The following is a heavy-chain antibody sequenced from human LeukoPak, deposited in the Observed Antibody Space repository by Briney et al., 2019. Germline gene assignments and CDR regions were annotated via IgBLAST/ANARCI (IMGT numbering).Heavy chain of an antibody. D-gene: IGHD3-9*01. V-gene: IGHV3-30*18. Sequence: PGRSLRLSCAASGFTFSSYGMHWVRQAPGEGMVWVAVISYDGSNKYYAGSVKGRFTISRDNSKNTLYLQMNSLRAEDTAVYYCAKAPYDILTGYSPSWGQGTLVTVSS. J-gene: IGHJ5*02. CDR2: ISYDGSNK. CDR1: GFTFSSYG. CDR3: AKAPYDILTGYSPS.